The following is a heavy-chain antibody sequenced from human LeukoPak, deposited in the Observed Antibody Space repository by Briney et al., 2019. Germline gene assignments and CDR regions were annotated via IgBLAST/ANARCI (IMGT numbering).Heavy chain of an antibody. Sequence: ASVKVSCKASGYTFTGYYMHWVRQAPGRGLEWMGWINPNSGGTNYAQKFQGRVTMTRDTSISTAYMELSRLRSDDTAVYYCATLAPNYYDSSGLDYWGQGTLVTVSS. CDR1: GYTFTGYY. J-gene: IGHJ4*02. CDR2: INPNSGGT. D-gene: IGHD3-22*01. V-gene: IGHV1-2*02. CDR3: ATLAPNYYDSSGLDY.